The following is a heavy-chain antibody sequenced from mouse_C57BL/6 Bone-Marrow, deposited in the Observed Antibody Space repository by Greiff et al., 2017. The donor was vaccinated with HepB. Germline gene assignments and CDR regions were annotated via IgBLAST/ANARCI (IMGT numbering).Heavy chain of an antibody. V-gene: IGHV8-8*01. D-gene: IGHD1-1*01. Sequence: QVQLKESGPGILQPSQTLSLTCSFSGFSLSTFGMGVGWIRQPSGKGLEWLAHIWWDDDKYDNPALKSRLTISKDTSKNQIFLMLANVDTADTATYYCARILYYVSSYYAMDYWGQGTSVTVSS. CDR1: GFSLSTFGMG. CDR3: ARILYYVSSYYAMDY. CDR2: IWWDDDK. J-gene: IGHJ4*01.